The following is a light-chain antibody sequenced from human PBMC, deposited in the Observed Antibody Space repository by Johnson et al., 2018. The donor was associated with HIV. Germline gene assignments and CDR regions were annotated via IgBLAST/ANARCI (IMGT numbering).Light chain of an antibody. J-gene: IGLJ1*01. CDR1: SSNIGNNY. CDR3: GTWDSSLSAGGV. V-gene: IGLV1-51*02. CDR2: ENN. Sequence: QSALTQPHSVSAAPGQKVTISCSGSSSNIGNNYVSWYQQLPGTAPKLLIYENNKRPSGIPDRFSGSKSGTSATLGITGLQTGDEADYYCGTWDSSLSAGGVFGTGTKVIVL.